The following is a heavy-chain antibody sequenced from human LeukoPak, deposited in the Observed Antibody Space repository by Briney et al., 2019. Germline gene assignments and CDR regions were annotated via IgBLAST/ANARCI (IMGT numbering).Heavy chain of an antibody. CDR2: ISDTGSTI. CDR3: TRRFDS. V-gene: IGHV3-48*02. Sequence: GGSLRLSCAASGFTFSSYAMNWVRQAPGKGLEWVSYISDTGSTIAYADSVKGRFTMSRDEAKNSLHLQMNSLRDEDTAVYYCTRRFDSWGQGVLVTVSS. CDR1: GFTFSSYA. J-gene: IGHJ4*02.